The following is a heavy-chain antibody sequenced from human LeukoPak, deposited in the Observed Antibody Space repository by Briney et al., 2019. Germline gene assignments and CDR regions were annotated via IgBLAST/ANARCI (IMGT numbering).Heavy chain of an antibody. CDR2: IYYSGST. V-gene: IGHV4-39*07. CDR1: GGSISSSSYY. Sequence: SETLSLTCTVSGGSISSSSYYWGWIRQPPGKGLEWIGSIYYSGSTYYNPSLKSRVTISVDTSKNQFSLKLSSVTAADTAVYYCASFTIFGVVQDYWGQGTLVTVSS. CDR3: ASFTIFGVVQDY. J-gene: IGHJ4*02. D-gene: IGHD3-3*01.